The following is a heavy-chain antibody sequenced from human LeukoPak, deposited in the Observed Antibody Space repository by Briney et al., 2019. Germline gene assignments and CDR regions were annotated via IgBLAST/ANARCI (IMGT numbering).Heavy chain of an antibody. CDR2: IYYSGST. CDR3: AREEAAAGFDP. Sequence: SETLSLTCTVSGGSISSGDYYWSWIRQPPGKGLEWIGYIYYSGSTYYNPSLKSRVTISVDTSKNQLSLKLSSVTAADTAVYYCAREEAAAGFDPWGQGTLVTVSS. J-gene: IGHJ5*02. D-gene: IGHD6-13*01. V-gene: IGHV4-30-4*01. CDR1: GGSISSGDYY.